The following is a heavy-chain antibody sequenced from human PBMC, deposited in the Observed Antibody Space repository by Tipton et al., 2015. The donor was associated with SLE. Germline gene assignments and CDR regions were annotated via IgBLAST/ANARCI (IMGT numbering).Heavy chain of an antibody. J-gene: IGHJ5*02. CDR3: ARGLVYSSGWYIRFDP. D-gene: IGHD6-19*01. CDR2: MNPNSGNT. CDR1: GYTFTSYD. V-gene: IGHV1-8*03. Sequence: VQLVQSGSELKKPGASVKVSCKASGYTFTSYDINWVRQATGQGLEWMGWMNPNSGNTGYAQKFQGRVTITRNTSISTAYMELSSLRSEDTAVYYCARGLVYSSGWYIRFDPWGQGTLVTVSS.